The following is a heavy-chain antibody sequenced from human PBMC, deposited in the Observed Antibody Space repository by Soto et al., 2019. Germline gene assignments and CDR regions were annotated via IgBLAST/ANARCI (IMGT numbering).Heavy chain of an antibody. D-gene: IGHD6-13*01. CDR2: ISAYNGNT. Sequence: GASVKVSCKASGYTFTSYGISWVRQAPGQGLEWMGWISAYNGNTNYAQKLQGRVTMTTDTSTSTAYMELRSLRSDDTAVYYCARGLAAATLFYGMDVWGQGTTVTFSS. V-gene: IGHV1-18*04. J-gene: IGHJ6*02. CDR3: ARGLAAATLFYGMDV. CDR1: GYTFTSYG.